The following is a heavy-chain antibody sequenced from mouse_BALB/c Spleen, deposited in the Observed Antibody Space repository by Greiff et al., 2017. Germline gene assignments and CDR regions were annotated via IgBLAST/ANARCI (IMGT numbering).Heavy chain of an antibody. V-gene: IGHV5-17*02. D-gene: IGHD2-10*02. J-gene: IGHJ2*01. Sequence: EVHLVESGGGLVQPGGSRKLSCAASGFTFSSFGMHWVRQAPEKGLEWVAYISSGSSTIYYADTVKGRFTISRDNPKNTLFLQMTSLRSEDTAMYYCARGEFFGGYGNYWGQGTTLTVSS. CDR1: GFTFSSFG. CDR2: ISSGSSTI. CDR3: ARGEFFGGYGNY.